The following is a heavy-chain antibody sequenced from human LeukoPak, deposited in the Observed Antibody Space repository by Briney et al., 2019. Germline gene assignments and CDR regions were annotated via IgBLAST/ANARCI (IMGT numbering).Heavy chain of an antibody. CDR3: AGGQGYLIEL. D-gene: IGHD2-15*01. CDR2: ISASGGSA. Sequence: GGSLRLSCAASGFTFSSYAMSWVRQAPGKGLEWVSAISASGGSAYYADSVKGRFTISRDNSKNTLYLQMNSLRAEDTAVYYCAGGQGYLIELWGQGTLVTVSS. J-gene: IGHJ4*02. CDR1: GFTFSSYA. V-gene: IGHV3-23*01.